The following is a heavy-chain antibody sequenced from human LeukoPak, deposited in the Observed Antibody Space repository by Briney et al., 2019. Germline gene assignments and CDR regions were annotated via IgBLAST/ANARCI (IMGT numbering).Heavy chain of an antibody. CDR3: AKGRWSSGWYYFDY. CDR1: GFTFSSYA. V-gene: IGHV3-23*01. J-gene: IGHJ4*02. D-gene: IGHD6-19*01. CDR2: ISGSGGST. Sequence: PGGSLRLSCAASGFTFSSYAMSWVRQAPGKGLEWVSAISGSGGSTYYADSVKGRFTISRDNSKNTLYLQMNSLRAEGTAVYYCAKGRWSSGWYYFDYWGQGTLVTVSS.